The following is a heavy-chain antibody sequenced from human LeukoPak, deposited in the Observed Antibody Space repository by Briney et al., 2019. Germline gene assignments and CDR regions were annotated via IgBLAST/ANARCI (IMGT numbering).Heavy chain of an antibody. J-gene: IGHJ4*02. V-gene: IGHV3-11*01. D-gene: IGHD3-22*01. CDR1: GFTFSDYY. Sequence: GGSLRLSCAASGFTFSDYYMSWIRQAPGKGLEWVSYISSSGSTIYYADSVKGRFTISRDSAKNSLYLQMNSLRAEDTAVYYCARGHARRGRGYYDSSGALDYWGQGTLVTVSS. CDR3: ARGHARRGRGYYDSSGALDY. CDR2: ISSSGSTI.